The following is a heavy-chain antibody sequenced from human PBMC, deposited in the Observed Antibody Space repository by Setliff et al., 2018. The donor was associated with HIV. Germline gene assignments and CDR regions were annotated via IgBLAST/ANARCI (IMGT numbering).Heavy chain of an antibody. V-gene: IGHV4-39*01. Sequence: SETLSLTCSVSGVSINRTDHYWGWIRQSPGKRLEWIGSVSQSGSTYYNPSLKSRVTISIDTSKNQFSLQLPSVTAADTAVYYCVNPSGAMGDFDSWGQGTLVTVSS. CDR2: VSQSGST. CDR3: VNPSGAMGDFDS. CDR1: GVSINRTDHY. J-gene: IGHJ4*02. D-gene: IGHD3-16*01.